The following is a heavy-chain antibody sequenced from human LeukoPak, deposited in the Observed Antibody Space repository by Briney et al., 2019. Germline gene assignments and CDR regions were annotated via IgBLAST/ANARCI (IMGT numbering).Heavy chain of an antibody. Sequence: SETLSLTCTGSGGSISSYYWSWIRQPPGKGLEWIGYIYYSGGTNYNPSLKSRVTISVKTSKNQFSLKLRSVTATDTAVYYCARGQGHYPIPEDDAFDIWGQGTMVTVSS. CDR2: IYYSGGT. CDR3: ARGQGHYPIPEDDAFDI. J-gene: IGHJ3*02. D-gene: IGHD1-14*01. V-gene: IGHV4-59*01. CDR1: GGSISSYY.